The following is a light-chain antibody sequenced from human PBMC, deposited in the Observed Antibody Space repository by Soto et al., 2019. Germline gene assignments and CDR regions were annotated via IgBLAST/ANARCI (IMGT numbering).Light chain of an antibody. Sequence: VLTQPASVSGSPGQSITISCTGTSSDVGGYNYVSWYQQHPGKAPKLMIYEVSNRPSGVSNRFSGSKSANTASLTISGLQAEDEADYFCSSYTSSNTRYVFGTGTKV. CDR1: SSDVGGYNY. CDR2: EVS. CDR3: SSYTSSNTRYV. V-gene: IGLV2-14*01. J-gene: IGLJ1*01.